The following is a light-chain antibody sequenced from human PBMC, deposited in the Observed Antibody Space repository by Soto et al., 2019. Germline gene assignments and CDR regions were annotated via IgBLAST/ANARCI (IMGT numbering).Light chain of an antibody. Sequence: QSVLTQPPSVSAAPGQKVTISCSGSSSNIWRNFVSWYQHLPGTAPKLLLYDNAKRPSGIPDRFSGSKSGMSATLNIAGLQTGDEADYYCGAWDSSLKAWLFGGGTKLTVL. CDR1: SSNIWRNF. CDR2: DNA. CDR3: GAWDSSLKAWL. V-gene: IGLV1-51*01. J-gene: IGLJ3*02.